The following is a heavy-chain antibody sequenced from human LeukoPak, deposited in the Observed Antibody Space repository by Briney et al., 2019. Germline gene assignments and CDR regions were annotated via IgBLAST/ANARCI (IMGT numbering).Heavy chain of an antibody. D-gene: IGHD1-1*01. CDR1: GGSMSNYY. J-gene: IGHJ4*02. V-gene: IGHV4-59*01. CDR2: IHDSGLN. Sequence: TSETLSLTCNVSGGSMSNYYWSWIRQPPGQGPEWIGYIHDSGLNNYNPSLKSRVTMSVDTSKNQFSLKLSSVTAADTAVYYCARGERLGPDFWGQGTLVTVSS. CDR3: ARGERLGPDF.